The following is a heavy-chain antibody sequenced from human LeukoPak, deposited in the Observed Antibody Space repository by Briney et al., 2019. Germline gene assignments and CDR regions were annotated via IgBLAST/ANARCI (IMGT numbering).Heavy chain of an antibody. CDR1: GFTFSDAW. CDR2: ISSSSSYI. Sequence: PGGSLRLSCAASGFTFSDAWMSWVRQAPGKGLEWVSSISSSSSYIYYADSVKGRFTISRDNAKNSLYLQMNSLRAEDTAVYYCAREGYYYADDYWGQGTLVTVSS. J-gene: IGHJ4*02. V-gene: IGHV3-21*01. D-gene: IGHD3-22*01. CDR3: AREGYYYADDY.